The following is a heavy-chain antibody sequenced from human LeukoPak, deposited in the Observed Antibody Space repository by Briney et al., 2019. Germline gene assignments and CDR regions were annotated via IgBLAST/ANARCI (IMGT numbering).Heavy chain of an antibody. CDR1: GGSISSYY. Sequence: SETLSLTCTVSGGSISSYYWSWIRQPPGKGLEWIGYIYYSGSTNHNPSLNSRVIISVDTSKNQFSLKLNSVTAADTAVYYCASLSNGAENWFDPWGQGALVTVSS. J-gene: IGHJ5*02. D-gene: IGHD2-8*01. CDR3: ASLSNGAENWFDP. CDR2: IYYSGST. V-gene: IGHV4-59*01.